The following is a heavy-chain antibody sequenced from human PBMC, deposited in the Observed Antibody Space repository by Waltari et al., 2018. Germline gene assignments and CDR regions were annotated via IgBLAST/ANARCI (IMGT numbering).Heavy chain of an antibody. J-gene: IGHJ5*02. CDR3: ARGLDIVVVVAATNWFDP. Sequence: QVQLQQWGAGLLKPSETLSLTCAVYGGSFSGYYWSWIRQPPGKGLEWIGEINHSGSTSYNPSLKSRVTISVDTSKNQFSLKLSSVTAADTAVYYCARGLDIVVVVAATNWFDPWGQGTLVTVSS. CDR2: INHSGST. V-gene: IGHV4-34*01. D-gene: IGHD2-15*01. CDR1: GGSFSGYY.